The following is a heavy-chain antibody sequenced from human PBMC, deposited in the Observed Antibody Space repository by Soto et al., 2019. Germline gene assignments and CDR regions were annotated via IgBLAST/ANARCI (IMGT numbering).Heavy chain of an antibody. D-gene: IGHD3-3*01. J-gene: IGHJ4*02. CDR1: GFTFSSYS. V-gene: IGHV3-48*01. CDR3: ARRIRERITIFGVVTGLDY. Sequence: EVQLVESGGGLVQPGGSQRLSCAASGFTFSSYSMNWVRQAPGKGLEWVSYISSSSSTIYYADSVKGRFTISRDNAKNSLYLQMNSLRAEDTAVYYCARRIRERITIFGVVTGLDYWGQGTLVTVSS. CDR2: ISSSSSTI.